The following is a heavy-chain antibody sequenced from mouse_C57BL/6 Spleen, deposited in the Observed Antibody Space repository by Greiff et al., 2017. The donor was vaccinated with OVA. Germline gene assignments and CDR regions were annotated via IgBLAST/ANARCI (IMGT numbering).Heavy chain of an antibody. J-gene: IGHJ3*01. Sequence: QVQLQQSGPGLVAPSQSLSITCTVSGFSLTSYGVSWVRQPPGKGLEWLGVICGDGSTNYHSALISSLSISKDNSKSQVFLKLHSLQTDDTATYYCAKGYYGNPEWFAYWGQGTLVTVSA. V-gene: IGHV2-3*01. CDR1: GFSLTSYG. D-gene: IGHD2-1*01. CDR2: ICGDGST. CDR3: AKGYYGNPEWFAY.